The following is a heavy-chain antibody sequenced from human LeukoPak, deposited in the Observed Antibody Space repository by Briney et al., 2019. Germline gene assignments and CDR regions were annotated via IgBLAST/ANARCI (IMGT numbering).Heavy chain of an antibody. V-gene: IGHV4-34*01. J-gene: IGHJ4*02. D-gene: IGHD3-3*01. CDR3: ARGSYYDFWSGYGWETFFFDY. Sequence: SETLSLTCAVYGGSFSGYYWSWIRQPPGKGLEWIGEINHSGSTNYNPSLKSRVTISVDTSKNQFSLKVTSVSAADTAIYYCARGSYYDFWSGYGWETFFFDYWGQGHLVAVSS. CDR2: INHSGST. CDR1: GGSFSGYY.